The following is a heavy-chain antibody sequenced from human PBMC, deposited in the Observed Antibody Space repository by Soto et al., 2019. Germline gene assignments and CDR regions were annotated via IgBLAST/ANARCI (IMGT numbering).Heavy chain of an antibody. CDR3: ARESADLTSNFDY. Sequence: EVQLVESGGGLVKPGGSLRLSCAASGFTFTRYSMNWVRQAPGKGLEWVSSISSTTNYIYYGDSMKGRITTPRDTDKNPLYLQMNSLRAEDTALYFCARESADLTSNFDYWGQGTLVTVSP. CDR2: ISSTTNYI. V-gene: IGHV3-21*06. J-gene: IGHJ4*02. CDR1: GFTFTRYS.